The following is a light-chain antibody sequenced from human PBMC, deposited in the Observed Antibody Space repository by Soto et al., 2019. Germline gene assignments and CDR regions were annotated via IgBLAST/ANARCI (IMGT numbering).Light chain of an antibody. CDR3: QQRSDWPLS. J-gene: IGKJ4*01. CDR2: DAS. CDR1: QSVGTY. Sequence: ETVLTQSPVTLSLSPGERATLSCRASQSVGTYLAWYQQKPGQAPRLLIYDASNRATGIPARFTGSGSGTDFTLTISSLEPEDFVVYYCQQRSDWPLSFGGGTKVEIK. V-gene: IGKV3-11*01.